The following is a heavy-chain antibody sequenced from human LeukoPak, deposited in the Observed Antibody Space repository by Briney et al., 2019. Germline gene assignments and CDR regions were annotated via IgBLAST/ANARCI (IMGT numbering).Heavy chain of an antibody. CDR2: ISGSGRST. D-gene: IGHD6-6*01. J-gene: IGHJ4*02. CDR3: ARDSHPYSSYFRFDY. Sequence: LSLTCTVSGGSISSGGYYWSWVRQAPGKGLEWVSVISGSGRSTYYADSVKGRFTISRDNAKNSLYLQMNSLRAEDTAVYYCARDSHPYSSYFRFDYWGQGTLVTVSS. CDR1: GGSISSGGYY. V-gene: IGHV3-11*04.